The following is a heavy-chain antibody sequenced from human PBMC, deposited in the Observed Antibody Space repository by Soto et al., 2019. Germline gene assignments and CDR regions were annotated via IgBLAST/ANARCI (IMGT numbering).Heavy chain of an antibody. CDR1: GYTFTSYY. CDR3: ASDTAMVKTPYYFDY. CDR2: INPSGGST. V-gene: IGHV1-46*01. J-gene: IGHJ4*02. Sequence: QVQLVQSGAEVKKPGASVKVSCKASGYTFTSYYMHWVRQAPGQGLEWMGIINPSGGSTSYAQKFQGRVTMTRDTSTSTVYMELSSLRSEDTAVYYCASDTAMVKTPYYFDYWGQGTLVTVSS. D-gene: IGHD5-18*01.